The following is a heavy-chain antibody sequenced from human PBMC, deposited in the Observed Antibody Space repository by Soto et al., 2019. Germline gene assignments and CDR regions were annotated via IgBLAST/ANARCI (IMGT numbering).Heavy chain of an antibody. CDR3: AKPWSSSWGEDAFDL. CDR2: ISGSGGST. V-gene: IGHV3-23*01. CDR1: GFTFSSYA. J-gene: IGHJ3*01. D-gene: IGHD6-13*01. Sequence: EVQLLESGGGLVQPGGSLRLSCAASGFTFSSYAMSWVRQAPGKGLEWVSAISGSGGSTYYADSVKGRFTISRDNSKNALYLQMNSLRAEDTAVYYCAKPWSSSWGEDAFDLWGQGTMVTVSS.